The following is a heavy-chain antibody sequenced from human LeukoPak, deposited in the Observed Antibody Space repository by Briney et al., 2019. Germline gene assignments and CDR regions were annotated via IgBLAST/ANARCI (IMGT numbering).Heavy chain of an antibody. Sequence: GRSLRLSCAASGFTFSSYAMHWVRQAPGKGLEWVAVISYDGSNKYYADSVKGRFTISRDNSKNTLYLQMNSLRAEDTAVYYCARDRSLMTTRDFDYWGQGTLVTVSS. CDR3: ARDRSLMTTRDFDY. V-gene: IGHV3-30-3*01. CDR2: ISYDGSNK. J-gene: IGHJ4*02. CDR1: GFTFSSYA. D-gene: IGHD3-16*01.